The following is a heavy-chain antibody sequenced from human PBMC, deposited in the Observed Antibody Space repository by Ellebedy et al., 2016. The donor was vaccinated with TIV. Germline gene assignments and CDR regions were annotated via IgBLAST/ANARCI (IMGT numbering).Heavy chain of an antibody. CDR3: ARTRRGARRSWYPDL. V-gene: IGHV4-59*01. J-gene: IGHJ2*01. D-gene: IGHD6-6*01. CDR1: GGSTSSYY. CDR2: TYYSGSH. Sequence: MPSETLSLTCTVSGGSTSSYYWSWILQPPGKGLEWIGQTYYSGSHHYNPSLRSRVTISVYMSKNHFSLKLRSVTAADTALYYCARTRRGARRSWYPDLWGRGTLVTVSS.